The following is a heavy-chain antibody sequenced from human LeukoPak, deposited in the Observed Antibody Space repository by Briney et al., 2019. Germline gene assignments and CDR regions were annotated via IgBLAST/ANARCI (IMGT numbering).Heavy chain of an antibody. CDR1: GFTFSTYW. D-gene: IGHD1-26*01. J-gene: IGHJ2*01. CDR3: ARAGFSSALNL. Sequence: GGSLRLSCAASGFTFSTYWMSWVRQAPGKGLEWVANIKKNGSEKYYVDSVKGRFTMSRDNAENSLYLQMSSLRAEPTAVYYCARAGFSSALNLWGRGTLVTV. V-gene: IGHV3-7*01. CDR2: IKKNGSEK.